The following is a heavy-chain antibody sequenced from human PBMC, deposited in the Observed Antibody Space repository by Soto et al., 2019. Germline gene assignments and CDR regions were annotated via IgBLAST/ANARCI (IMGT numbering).Heavy chain of an antibody. V-gene: IGHV1-69*01. CDR1: GGTFSSYA. J-gene: IGHJ6*02. CDR3: ARAGYDILTGYYRYYYYGMDV. Sequence: QMQLVQSGAEVKKPGSSVKVSCKASGGTFSSYAISWVRQAPGQGLEWMGGIIPIFGTANYAQKFQGRVTITADESTSTAYMELSSLRSEDTAVYYCARAGYDILTGYYRYYYYGMDVWGQGTTVTVSS. D-gene: IGHD3-9*01. CDR2: IIPIFGTA.